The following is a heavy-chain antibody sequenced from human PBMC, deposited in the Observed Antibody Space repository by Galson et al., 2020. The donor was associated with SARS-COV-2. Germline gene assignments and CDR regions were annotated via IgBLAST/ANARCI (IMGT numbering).Heavy chain of an antibody. Sequence: GRDQVGESLKISCAASGFNHRRSAMHWVRQAPGKGLEWVSIISYDGTTRYNSDSMKGRFTISRDISKNTLYLQMNSLRPEDTAVYYCARETDDHSSSWYDYWGQGTLVTVSS. D-gene: IGHD6-13*01. CDR2: ISYDGTTR. CDR3: ARETDDHSSSWYDY. J-gene: IGHJ4*02. CDR1: GFNHRRSA. V-gene: IGHV3-30*04.